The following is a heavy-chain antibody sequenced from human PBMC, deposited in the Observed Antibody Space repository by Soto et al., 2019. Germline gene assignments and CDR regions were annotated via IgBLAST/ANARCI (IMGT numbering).Heavy chain of an antibody. D-gene: IGHD3-22*01. CDR2: IYYSGST. Sequence: PSETLSLTCTVSSGSISSSSYYWGWIRQPPGKGLEWIGSIYYSGSTYYNPSLKSRVTISVDTSKNQFSLKLSSVTAADTAVYYCARHPISGYDSSQYNWFDPWGQGTLVTVSS. CDR1: SGSISSSSYY. V-gene: IGHV4-39*01. J-gene: IGHJ5*02. CDR3: ARHPISGYDSSQYNWFDP.